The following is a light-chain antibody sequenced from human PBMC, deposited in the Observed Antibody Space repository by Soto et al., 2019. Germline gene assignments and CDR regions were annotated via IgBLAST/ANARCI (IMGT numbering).Light chain of an antibody. CDR2: DAS. J-gene: IGKJ4*01. CDR1: QNVDIY. V-gene: IGKV3-11*01. CDR3: QQRKNWPPLT. Sequence: PGERATLSCRASQNVDIYLAWYQQRPGQAPRLLIYDASNRATGIPARFSGSGSGTDFTLTISSLEPEDFGIYYCQQRKNWPPLTFGGGTRVEIK.